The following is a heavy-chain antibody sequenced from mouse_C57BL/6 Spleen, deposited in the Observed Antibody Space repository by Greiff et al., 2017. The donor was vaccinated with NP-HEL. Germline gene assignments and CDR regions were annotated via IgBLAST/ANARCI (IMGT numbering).Heavy chain of an antibody. J-gene: IGHJ4*01. V-gene: IGHV1-63*01. D-gene: IGHD1-1*01. CDR2: IYPGGGYT. CDR3: ARGGSRGAMDY. CDR1: GYTFTNYW. Sequence: VQLQQSGAELVRPGTSVKMSCKASGYTFTNYWIGWAKQRPGHGLEWIGDIYPGGGYTNYNEKFKGKATLTADKSSSTAYMQFSSLTSEDSAIYYCARGGSRGAMDYWGQGTSVTVSS.